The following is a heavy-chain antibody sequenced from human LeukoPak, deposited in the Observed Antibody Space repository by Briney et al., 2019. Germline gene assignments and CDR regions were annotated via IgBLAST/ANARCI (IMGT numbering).Heavy chain of an antibody. D-gene: IGHD2-8*01. V-gene: IGHV1-18*01. J-gene: IGHJ5*02. Sequence: ASVKLSCKASGYTFTSYGISWVRQAPGQGLEWMGWISAYNGNTNYAQKLQGRVTMTTDTSTSTAYMELRSLRSDDTAVYYCARDYPEGYCTNGVCSENWFDPWGQGTLVTVSS. CDR3: ARDYPEGYCTNGVCSENWFDP. CDR1: GYTFTSYG. CDR2: ISAYNGNT.